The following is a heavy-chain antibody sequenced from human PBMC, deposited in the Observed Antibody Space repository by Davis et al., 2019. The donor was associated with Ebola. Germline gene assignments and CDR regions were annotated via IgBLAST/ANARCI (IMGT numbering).Heavy chain of an antibody. CDR2: IYYSGST. V-gene: IGHV4-61*08. CDR3: ARGLGYCSSTSCPRPNWFDP. J-gene: IGHJ5*02. CDR1: GGSISSGGYY. Sequence: SETLSLTCTVSGGSISSGGYYWSWIRQHPGKGLEWIGYIYYSGSTNYNPSLKSRVTISVDTSKNQFSLKLSSVTAADTAVYYCARGLGYCSSTSCPRPNWFDPWGQGTLVTVSS. D-gene: IGHD2-2*01.